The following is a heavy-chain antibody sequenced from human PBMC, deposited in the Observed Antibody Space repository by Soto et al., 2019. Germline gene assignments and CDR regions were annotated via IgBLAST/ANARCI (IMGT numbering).Heavy chain of an antibody. V-gene: IGHV3-53*01. CDR3: ARGRVESGSPEYFQH. Sequence: EVQLVESGGGVIQPGGSLRLSCAASGFTVSSNDMSWVRQAPGKGLEWVSVIYSGGSKYYSDSVKGRFTISSDNYKNKMYLQMNSRRAEDTAVYYCARGRVESGSPEYFQHWGQGTLVTVSS. CDR2: IYSGGSK. CDR1: GFTVSSND. D-gene: IGHD3-22*01. J-gene: IGHJ1*01.